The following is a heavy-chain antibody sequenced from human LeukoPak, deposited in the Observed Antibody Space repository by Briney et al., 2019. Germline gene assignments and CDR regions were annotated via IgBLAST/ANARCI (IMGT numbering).Heavy chain of an antibody. CDR2: ISYDGSNK. Sequence: SCKASGGTFSSFGMHWVRQAPGKGLEWVAVISYDGSNKYYADSVKGRFTISRDNSKNTLYLQMNSLRAEDTAVYHCAKRMGPSIAAADLDYWGQGTLVIVSS. J-gene: IGHJ4*02. V-gene: IGHV3-30*18. D-gene: IGHD6-13*01. CDR3: AKRMGPSIAAADLDY. CDR1: GGTFSSFG.